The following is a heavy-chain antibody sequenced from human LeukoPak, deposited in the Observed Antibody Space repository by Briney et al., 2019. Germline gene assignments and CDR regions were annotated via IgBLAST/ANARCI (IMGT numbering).Heavy chain of an antibody. D-gene: IGHD6-19*01. Sequence: GGSLRLSCAASGFTFSSYAMSWVRQAPGKGLEWVSAISGSGGSTSYADSVKGRFTISRDNSKNTLYLQMNSLRAEDTAVYYCAKPYTSAWYYFDYWGQGTLVTVSS. CDR3: AKPYTSAWYYFDY. CDR1: GFTFSSYA. V-gene: IGHV3-23*01. J-gene: IGHJ4*02. CDR2: ISGSGGST.